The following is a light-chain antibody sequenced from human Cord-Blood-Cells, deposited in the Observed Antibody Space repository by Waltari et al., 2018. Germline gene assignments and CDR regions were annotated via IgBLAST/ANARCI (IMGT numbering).Light chain of an antibody. CDR1: QSVSSSY. CDR2: GAS. J-gene: IGKJ2*01. V-gene: IGKV3-20*01. CDR3: QQYGSSPPYT. Sequence: EIVLTHSPGTLSLSPGERATISCRASQSVSSSYLAWYQQKPGQAPRLLIYGASSRATGIPDRFSGSGSGTDFTLTISRLEPEDFAVYYCQQYGSSPPYTFGQGTKLEIK.